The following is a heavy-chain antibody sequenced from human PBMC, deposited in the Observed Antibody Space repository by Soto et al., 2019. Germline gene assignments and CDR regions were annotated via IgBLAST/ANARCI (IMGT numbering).Heavy chain of an antibody. CDR3: ARHPDSGWYVDY. CDR1: GGSISSSSYY. CDR2: IYYSGST. V-gene: IGHV4-39*01. Sequence: QLQLQESGPGLVKPSETLSLTCTVSGGSISSSSYYWGWIRQPPGKGLECIGCIYYSGSTYYNPSLKSRVTIPADTSNSQFSLKLSSVTAADAAVDYCARHPDSGWYVDYWGQGTLVTVSS. D-gene: IGHD5-12*01. J-gene: IGHJ4*02.